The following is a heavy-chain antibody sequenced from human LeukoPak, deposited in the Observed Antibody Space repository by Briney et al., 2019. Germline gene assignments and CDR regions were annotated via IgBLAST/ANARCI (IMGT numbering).Heavy chain of an antibody. D-gene: IGHD6-13*01. CDR1: GGSISGSSYY. J-gene: IGHJ4*02. CDR3: ARRGIAATGTGFDY. Sequence: SETLSLTCTVSGGSISGSSYYWGWIRQPPGKGLEWIGSIYYSGRTYYNPSLKSRVTISLDTSKNQFSLKLTSVTAADTAIYYCARRGIAATGTGFDYWGQGTLVTVSS. CDR2: IYYSGRT. V-gene: IGHV4-39*07.